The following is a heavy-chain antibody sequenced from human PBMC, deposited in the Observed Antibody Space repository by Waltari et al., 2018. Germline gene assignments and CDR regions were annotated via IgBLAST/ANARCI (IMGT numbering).Heavy chain of an antibody. Sequence: QLQLQESGPRLVKPSETLSLTCSVSGDSITSSNYYWAWIRQPPVKGLEWIWSVYYTGSTYYKASLKRRGTISVDTSKNYFSLCLTSVTATDTAIYFCARTFMVRTIRSRGWFDPWGQGTLVTVSS. CDR1: GDSITSSNYY. D-gene: IGHD3-10*01. CDR2: VYYTGST. V-gene: IGHV4-39*02. J-gene: IGHJ5*02. CDR3: ARTFMVRTIRSRGWFDP.